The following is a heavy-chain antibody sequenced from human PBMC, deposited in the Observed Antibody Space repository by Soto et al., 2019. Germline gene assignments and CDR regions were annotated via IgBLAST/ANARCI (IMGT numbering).Heavy chain of an antibody. J-gene: IGHJ4*02. CDR3: AHSSGWIIDY. CDR1: GFSLTTTGVG. Sequence: KSGPTLVNPTQTLTLTCTFSGFSLTTTGVGVSWIRQPPGKALEWLAVLYWDDDNRYSPSLKTRLTITKDTSKNQVVLTMTNMDPVDTGTYYCAHSSGWIIDYWGQGTLVTVSS. V-gene: IGHV2-5*02. D-gene: IGHD6-19*01. CDR2: LYWDDDN.